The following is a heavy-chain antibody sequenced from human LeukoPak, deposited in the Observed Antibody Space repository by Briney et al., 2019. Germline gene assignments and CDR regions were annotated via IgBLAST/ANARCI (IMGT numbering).Heavy chain of an antibody. J-gene: IGHJ4*02. CDR1: GASISSYY. D-gene: IGHD4-11*01. V-gene: IGHV4-4*07. Sequence: PSETLSLTCTVSGASISSYYWSWIRQPAGKGLEWIGRIYTSGSTNSHPSLKSRVTMSVDTSKNQFSLKLSSVTAADTAVYYCAADHDYSISYDSYGPLDFWGQGTLVTVSS. CDR2: IYTSGST. CDR3: AADHDYSISYDSYGPLDF.